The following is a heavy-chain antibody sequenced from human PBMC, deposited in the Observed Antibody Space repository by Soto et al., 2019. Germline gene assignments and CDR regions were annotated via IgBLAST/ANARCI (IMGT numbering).Heavy chain of an antibody. Sequence: GASVKVSCKASGFIFTNFFMHWVRQAPGQGLEWMGIINPSGGSTSYAQKFQGRVTMTRDTSTSTVYMELSSLRSEDTAVYYCARDSADSSGWQFDYWGQGTLVTVSS. D-gene: IGHD6-19*01. CDR1: GFIFTNFF. CDR2: INPSGGST. CDR3: ARDSADSSGWQFDY. V-gene: IGHV1-46*03. J-gene: IGHJ4*02.